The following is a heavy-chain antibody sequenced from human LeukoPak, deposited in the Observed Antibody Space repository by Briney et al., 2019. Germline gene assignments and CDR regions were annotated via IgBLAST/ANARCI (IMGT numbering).Heavy chain of an antibody. CDR1: GFTFSSYS. D-gene: IGHD2-21*01. CDR3: ARGVGGADY. V-gene: IGHV3-7*01. Sequence: PGGSLRLSCAASGFTFSSYSMNWVRQAPGKGLEWVANIKQDGSEKYYVDSVKGRFTISRDNAKNSLYLQMNSLRAEDTAVYYCARGVGGADYWGQGTLVTVSS. J-gene: IGHJ4*02. CDR2: IKQDGSEK.